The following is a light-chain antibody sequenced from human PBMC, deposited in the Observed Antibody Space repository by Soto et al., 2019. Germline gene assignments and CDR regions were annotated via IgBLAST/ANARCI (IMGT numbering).Light chain of an antibody. CDR2: LND. J-gene: IGLJ2*01. CDR3: AAWDDSLSGPV. Sequence: HSVLTQPPSASGTPGQRVTISCSGSSSNIGGNYVYWYQQLPGAAPKLLIYLNDQRPSGVPDRFFGSKSGTSASLAISGLRSEDEAEYYCAAWDDSLSGPVFGGGTKLTVL. V-gene: IGLV1-47*02. CDR1: SSNIGGNY.